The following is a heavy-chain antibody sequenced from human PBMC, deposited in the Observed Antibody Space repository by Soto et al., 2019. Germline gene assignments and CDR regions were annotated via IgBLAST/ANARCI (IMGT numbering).Heavy chain of an antibody. J-gene: IGHJ4*02. CDR3: RRDFDY. D-gene: IGHD6-6*01. CDR1: GVSISNYY. Sequence: SETLSLTCTVSGVSISNYYWSWIRQPAGKGLEWIGRLSTSGSTNYNPSLKSRVTMSLDTSKNQFSLMLNSVTAADTAVYYCRRDFDYWGQGTLVTVSS. CDR2: LSTSGST. V-gene: IGHV4-4*07.